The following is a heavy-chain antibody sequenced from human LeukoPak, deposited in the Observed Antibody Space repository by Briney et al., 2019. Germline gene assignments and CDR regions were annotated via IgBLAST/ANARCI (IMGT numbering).Heavy chain of an antibody. CDR2: ISSSSSYI. V-gene: IGHV3-21*01. CDR1: GFTFSSYS. Sequence: RGSLRLSCAASGFTFSSYSMNWVRQAPGKGLEWVSSISSSSSYIYYADSVKGRFTISRDNAKNSLYLQMNSLRAEDTAVYYCARELLDYYYMDVWGKGTTVTVSS. J-gene: IGHJ6*03. CDR3: ARELLDYYYMDV. D-gene: IGHD2-15*01.